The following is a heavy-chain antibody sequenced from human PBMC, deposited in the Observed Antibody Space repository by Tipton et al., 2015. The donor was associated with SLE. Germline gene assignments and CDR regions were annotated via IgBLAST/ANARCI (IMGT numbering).Heavy chain of an antibody. V-gene: IGHV4-39*07. CDR3: ARGRAAADLYYYYYPLHV. D-gene: IGHD6-13*01. Sequence: TLSLTCTVSGGSISSSSYYWGWIRQPPGKGLEWIGSIYYSGSTYYNPSLKSRVTISVDTSKNQFSLKLSSVTAADTAVYYCARGRAAADLYYYYYPLHVWGKGTTVTLS. J-gene: IGHJ6*03. CDR1: GGSISSSSYY. CDR2: IYYSGST.